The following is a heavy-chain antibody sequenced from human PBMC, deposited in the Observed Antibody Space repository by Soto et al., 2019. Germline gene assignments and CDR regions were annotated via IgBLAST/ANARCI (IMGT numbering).Heavy chain of an antibody. CDR1: GDAFTNHG. CDR3: ARGRAVRGVPTYNWFDP. Sequence: QVHLVQSETEMKNPGASVKVSCKASGDAFTNHGINWVRQAPGQGLEWMGWISADNGNTIYAQKVQDRVTMTTDTSTTTAYMELRSLRSDDTAVYYCARGRAVRGVPTYNWFDPWGQGTLVTVSS. CDR2: ISADNGNT. D-gene: IGHD3-10*01. J-gene: IGHJ5*01. V-gene: IGHV1-18*01.